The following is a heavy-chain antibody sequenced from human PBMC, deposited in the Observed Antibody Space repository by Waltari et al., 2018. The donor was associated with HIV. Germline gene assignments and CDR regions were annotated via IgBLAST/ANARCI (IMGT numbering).Heavy chain of an antibody. V-gene: IGHV3-9*01. CDR1: GFTFDDYA. D-gene: IGHD4-17*01. CDR2: ISWNSGSI. J-gene: IGHJ4*02. CDR3: AKETPRATVVTEGYFDY. Sequence: EVQLVESGGGLVQPGRSLRLSCAASGFTFDDYAMPWVRHAHGQGLEWVSGISWNSGSIGYADSVKGRFTISRDNAKNSLYLQMNSLRAEDTALYYCAKETPRATVVTEGYFDYWGQGTLVTVSS.